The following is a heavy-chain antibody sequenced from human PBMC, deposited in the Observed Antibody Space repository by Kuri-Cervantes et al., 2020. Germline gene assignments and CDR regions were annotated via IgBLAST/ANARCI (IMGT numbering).Heavy chain of an antibody. V-gene: IGHV4-34*01. CDR2: VNHSGLT. J-gene: IGHJ4*02. CDR1: GGSFSDYY. Sequence: GSLRLSCAVYGGSFSDYYWNWIRQSPGKGLEWIGEVNHSGLTNYNPSLKSRVSISVDTSKNQFSLKLSSVTAADTAVYFCARGNYYDDIGYMYFDSWGQGTLVTVSS. CDR3: ARGNYYDDIGYMYFDS. D-gene: IGHD3-22*01.